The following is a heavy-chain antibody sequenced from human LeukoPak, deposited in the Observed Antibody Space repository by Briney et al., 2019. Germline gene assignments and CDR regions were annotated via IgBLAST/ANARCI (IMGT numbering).Heavy chain of an antibody. D-gene: IGHD4-17*01. Sequence: GGSLRLSCAASGFTFSTYGMSWVRQAPGKGLEWVSAISGSGGSTYYADSAKSRFTISRDNSKNTLYLQMNSLRAEDTAVYYCANNFGDSRYYFDYWGQGTLVTVSS. CDR1: GFTFSTYG. CDR3: ANNFGDSRYYFDY. V-gene: IGHV3-23*01. CDR2: ISGSGGST. J-gene: IGHJ4*02.